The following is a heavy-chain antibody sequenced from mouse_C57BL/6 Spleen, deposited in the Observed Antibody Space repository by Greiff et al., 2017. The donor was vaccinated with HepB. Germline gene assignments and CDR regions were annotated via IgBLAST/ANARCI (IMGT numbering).Heavy chain of an antibody. CDR2: IYPGDGDT. Sequence: QVQLKESGPELVKPGASVKISCKASGYAFSSSWMNWVKQRPGKGLEWIGRIYPGDGDTNYNGKFKGKATLTADKSSSTAYMQLSSLTSEDSAVHFCARSITTVVDYAMDYWGQGTSVTVSS. CDR1: GYAFSSSW. V-gene: IGHV1-82*01. J-gene: IGHJ4*01. CDR3: ARSITTVVDYAMDY. D-gene: IGHD1-1*01.